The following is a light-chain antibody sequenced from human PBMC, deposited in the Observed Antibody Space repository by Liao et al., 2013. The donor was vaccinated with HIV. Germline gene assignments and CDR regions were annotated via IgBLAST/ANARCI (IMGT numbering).Light chain of an antibody. CDR1: NIGSKS. CDR3: QVWDNGNYRVV. V-gene: IGLV3-21*01. CDR2: YDS. Sequence: SYVLTQPPSVSVAPGKTARITCGGNNIGSKSVHWYQQKPGQAPVLVIYYDSDRPSGIPERFSGSNSGNTATLIISRVEAGDEADYYCQVWDNGNYRVVFGGGTKLTVL. J-gene: IGLJ2*01.